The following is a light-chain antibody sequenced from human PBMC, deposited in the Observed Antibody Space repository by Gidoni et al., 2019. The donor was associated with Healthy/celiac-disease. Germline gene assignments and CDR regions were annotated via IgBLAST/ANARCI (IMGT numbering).Light chain of an antibody. J-gene: IGLJ2*01. V-gene: IGLV6-57*02. CDR3: QSVDSSNQVV. CDR1: SGSIASNF. CDR2: EDE. Sequence: NFMLTQPHSVSESPGKTVTISCTGSSGSIASNFVQWYRQRHGSAPTIVIYEDERRPSEVPDRFSGSIDSSSNSASLTISGLKTEDEADYYCQSVDSSNQVVFGGGTRLTVL.